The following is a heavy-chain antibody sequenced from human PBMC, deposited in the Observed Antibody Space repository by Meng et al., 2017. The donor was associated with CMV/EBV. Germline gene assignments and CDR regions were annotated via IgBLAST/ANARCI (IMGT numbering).Heavy chain of an antibody. J-gene: IGHJ5*02. CDR2: IYDSGST. V-gene: IGHV4-39*06. D-gene: IGHD3-22*01. CDR1: GRSISSRINY. Sequence: GPGMAQPSVTPFRPSTVLGRSISSRINYVGWFRQPPGKGLEWIGSIYDSGSTYYNPSLKNRATISVDTSKNQGPLMLSSVTAADTAVYYCARCVVTMILVYDPWGQGTLVTVSS. CDR3: ARCVVTMILVYDP.